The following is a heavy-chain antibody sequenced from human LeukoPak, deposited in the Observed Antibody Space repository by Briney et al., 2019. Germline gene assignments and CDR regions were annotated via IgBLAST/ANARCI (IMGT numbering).Heavy chain of an antibody. J-gene: IGHJ3*02. CDR1: GYTFTSYG. Sequence: ASVKVSCKASGYTFTSYGISWVRQAPGQGLEWMGWISAYNGNTNYAQKLQGRVTMTTDTSTSTAYMELRSLRSDDTAVYYCARGSRRAWELLGDAFDIWGQGTMVTVSS. CDR3: ARGSRRAWELLGDAFDI. V-gene: IGHV1-18*01. D-gene: IGHD1-26*01. CDR2: ISAYNGNT.